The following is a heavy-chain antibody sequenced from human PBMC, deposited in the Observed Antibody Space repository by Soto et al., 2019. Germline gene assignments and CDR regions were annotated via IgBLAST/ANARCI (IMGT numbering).Heavy chain of an antibody. Sequence: GASVKVSCKXSGYTFTGYYMHWVRQAPGQGLEWMGWINPNSGGTNYAQKFQGWVTMTRDTSISTAYMELSRLRSDDTAVYYCARGLYSGSYFYYYYGMDVWGQGTTVTVSS. J-gene: IGHJ6*02. V-gene: IGHV1-2*04. D-gene: IGHD1-26*01. CDR2: INPNSGGT. CDR3: ARGLYSGSYFYYYYGMDV. CDR1: GYTFTGYY.